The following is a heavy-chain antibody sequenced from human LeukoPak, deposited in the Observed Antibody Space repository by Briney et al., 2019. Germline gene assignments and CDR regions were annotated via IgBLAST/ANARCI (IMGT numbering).Heavy chain of an antibody. CDR3: ARDVLNWNYPNWFDP. V-gene: IGHV4-39*07. D-gene: IGHD1-7*01. CDR1: GGSISSSSYY. J-gene: IGHJ5*02. Sequence: PSETLSLTRTVSGGSISSSSYYWGWIRQPPGKGLEWIGSIYYSGSTYYNPSLKSRVTISVDTSKNQFSLKLSSVTAADTAVYYCARDVLNWNYPNWFDPWGQGTLVTVSS. CDR2: IYYSGST.